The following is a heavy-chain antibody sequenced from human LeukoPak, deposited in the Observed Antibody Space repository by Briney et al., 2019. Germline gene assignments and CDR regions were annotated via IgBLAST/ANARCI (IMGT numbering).Heavy chain of an antibody. J-gene: IGHJ4*02. Sequence: GGSLRLSCATSGFTFSNCWMSWVRQTPGKGLEWVANIKQDGSEKHYVDSVKGRFTISRDNAKSSLYLQLNSLRAEDTAVYYCARNTDRDAHMANWGQGTLVTVSS. CDR1: GFTFSNCW. D-gene: IGHD5-24*01. V-gene: IGHV3-7*01. CDR2: IKQDGSEK. CDR3: ARNTDRDAHMAN.